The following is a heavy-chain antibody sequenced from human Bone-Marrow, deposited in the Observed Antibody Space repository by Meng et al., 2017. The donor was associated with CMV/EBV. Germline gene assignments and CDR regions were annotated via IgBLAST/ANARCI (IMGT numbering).Heavy chain of an antibody. Sequence: LRLSCVISGDSVSANSAVWNWIRQSPSRGLEWLGRTYFRSKWYDYYAVSVKSRIAINPDTSKNQFSLQLNSVTPEDTAVYYCAREKAGSFDIWGQGRMVTVSS. CDR1: GDSVSANSAV. J-gene: IGHJ3*02. CDR3: AREKAGSFDI. V-gene: IGHV6-1*01. CDR2: TYFRSKWYD.